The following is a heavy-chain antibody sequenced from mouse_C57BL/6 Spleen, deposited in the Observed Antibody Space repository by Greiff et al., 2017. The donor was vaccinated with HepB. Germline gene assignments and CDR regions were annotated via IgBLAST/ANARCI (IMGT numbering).Heavy chain of an antibody. Sequence: EVQLVESGGGLVQPGGSLKLSCAASGFTFSDYYMYWVRQTPEKRLEWVAYISNGGGSTYYPDTVKGRFTISRDNAKNTLYLQMSRLKSEDTAMYYCARRGDYDVGYAMDYWGQGTSVTVSS. CDR2: ISNGGGST. V-gene: IGHV5-12*01. J-gene: IGHJ4*01. CDR1: GFTFSDYY. D-gene: IGHD2-4*01. CDR3: ARRGDYDVGYAMDY.